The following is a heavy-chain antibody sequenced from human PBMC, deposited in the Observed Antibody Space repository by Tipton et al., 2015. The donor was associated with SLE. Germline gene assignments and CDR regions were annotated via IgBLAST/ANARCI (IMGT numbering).Heavy chain of an antibody. V-gene: IGHV3-23*01. Sequence: SLRLSCAASGFTFSSYAMSWVRQAPGKGLEWVSAISGSGGSTYYADSVKGRFTISRDNSKNTLYLQMNSLRAEDTAVYYCARERFSGYSYGYNAFDIWGQGTMVTVSS. CDR1: GFTFSSYA. J-gene: IGHJ3*02. CDR3: ARERFSGYSYGYNAFDI. D-gene: IGHD5-18*01. CDR2: ISGSGGST.